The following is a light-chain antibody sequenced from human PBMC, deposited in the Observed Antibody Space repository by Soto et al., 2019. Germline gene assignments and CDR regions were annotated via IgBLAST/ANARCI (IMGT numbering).Light chain of an antibody. CDR3: QQRTNWLT. J-gene: IGKJ4*01. CDR1: QSVSDY. CDR2: DSS. Sequence: EIVLTQSPATLSLAPGERATLSCRASQSVSDYIAWYQQKPGQAPRLLIYDSSNRATGVPARFSGSGSGTDFTLTISSLEPEDLAVYYCQQRTNWLTFGGGTKVEI. V-gene: IGKV3-11*01.